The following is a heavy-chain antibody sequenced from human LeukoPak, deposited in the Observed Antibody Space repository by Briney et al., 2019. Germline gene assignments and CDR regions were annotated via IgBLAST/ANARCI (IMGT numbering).Heavy chain of an antibody. CDR3: AAGGAPGRFDY. Sequence: PGGSLRLSCEGSGFTFRNRWAAWVRQAPGKGLEWVASTGQYDHDSYYVDSVRGRFTISRDFAKISLFLQMNSLRVDDSAVYYCAAGGAPGRFDYWGRGALVTVSS. CDR1: GFTFRNRW. CDR2: TGQYDHDS. D-gene: IGHD6-13*01. V-gene: IGHV3-7*01. J-gene: IGHJ4*02.